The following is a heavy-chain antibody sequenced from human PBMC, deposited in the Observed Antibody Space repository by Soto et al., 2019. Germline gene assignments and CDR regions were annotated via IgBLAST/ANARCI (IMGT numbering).Heavy chain of an antibody. J-gene: IGHJ3*02. Sequence: SETLSLTCTVSGGSISSYYWSWIRQPPGKGLEWIGYIYYSGSTNYNPSLKSRVTISVDTSKNQFSLKLSSVTAADTAVYYCATFPYNWNYRQPEAFDIWGQGTMVTVSS. CDR2: IYYSGST. D-gene: IGHD1-7*01. CDR1: GGSISSYY. CDR3: ATFPYNWNYRQPEAFDI. V-gene: IGHV4-59*01.